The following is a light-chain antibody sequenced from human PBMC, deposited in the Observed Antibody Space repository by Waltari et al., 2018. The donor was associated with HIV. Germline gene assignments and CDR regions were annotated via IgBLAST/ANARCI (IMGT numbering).Light chain of an antibody. CDR3: QQFHSLPYT. Sequence: DIVMAQSPDSLAVSLGERATINCKSSQSILYTSNNQNYLAWYQQKPGQPPKLLIYWASSRESGVPDRFSGSGSGTEFTLTITSLQAEDVAVYYCQQFHSLPYTFGQGTKLEIK. CDR1: QSILYTSNNQNY. V-gene: IGKV4-1*01. J-gene: IGKJ2*01. CDR2: WAS.